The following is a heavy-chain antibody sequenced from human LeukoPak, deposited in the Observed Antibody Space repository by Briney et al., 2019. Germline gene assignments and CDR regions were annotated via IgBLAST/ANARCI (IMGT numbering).Heavy chain of an antibody. V-gene: IGHV3-7*01. D-gene: IGHD4-11*01. CDR3: AREDHSNYNY. CDR2: IKQDGGEK. J-gene: IGHJ4*02. Sequence: GGSLRLSCAASGFSFSSYWMSWVRQAPGKGPEWVANIKQDGGEKYYVDSVKGRFIIFRDNAKNSLYLQMNSLRVEDTAMYYCAREDHSNYNYWGQGTLVTVSS. CDR1: GFSFSSYW.